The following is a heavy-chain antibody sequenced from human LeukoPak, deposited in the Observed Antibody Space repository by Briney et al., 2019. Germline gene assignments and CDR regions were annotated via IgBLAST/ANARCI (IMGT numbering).Heavy chain of an antibody. D-gene: IGHD3-10*01. CDR2: IYYSGST. V-gene: IGHV4-59*08. CDR3: ARTEPMVRGGSFDY. CDR1: GGSISSSY. Sequence: PSETLSLTCTVSGGSISSSYWSRIRPPPGAGLEWIGSIYYSGSTNYNPSLKSRVTISLDTSTTQFSLKLSSVTAAATAVYYCARTEPMVRGGSFDYWGQGTLVTVSS. J-gene: IGHJ4*02.